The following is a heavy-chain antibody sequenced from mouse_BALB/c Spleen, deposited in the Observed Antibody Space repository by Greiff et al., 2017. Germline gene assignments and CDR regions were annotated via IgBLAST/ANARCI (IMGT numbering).Heavy chain of an antibody. Sequence: EVQLVESGGGLVKPGGSLKLSCAASGFTFSDYYMYWVSQSPEKRLEWVATISDGGSYTYYPDSVKGRFTISRDNAKNNLYLQMSSLKSEDTAMYYCARETTVVATGSIDVWGEGTSVTVSS. CDR2: ISDGGSYT. V-gene: IGHV5-4*02. CDR3: ARETTVVATGSIDV. D-gene: IGHD1-1*01. CDR1: GFTFSDYY. J-gene: IGHJ1*01.